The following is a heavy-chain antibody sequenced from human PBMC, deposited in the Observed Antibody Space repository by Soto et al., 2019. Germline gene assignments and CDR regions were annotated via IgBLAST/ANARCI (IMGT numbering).Heavy chain of an antibody. CDR2: INPSDGST. J-gene: IGHJ5*02. CDR3: ARGAYYTTGGGP. Sequence: GASVKVSCKASGYTFTSYAMHWVRQAPGQGLEWMGIINPSDGSTSYAQDFQGRVTMTRDTSTSTVYMELSSLRSEDTAVYYCARGAYYTTGGGPWGQGTLVTVSS. V-gene: IGHV1-46*03. CDR1: GYTFTSYA. D-gene: IGHD3-3*01.